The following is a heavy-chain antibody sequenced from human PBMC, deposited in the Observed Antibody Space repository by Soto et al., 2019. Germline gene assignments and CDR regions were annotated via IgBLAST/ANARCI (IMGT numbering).Heavy chain of an antibody. Sequence: QVQLQESGPGLVKPSQTLSLTCTVSGGSISSGGYYWSWIRQHPGKGLEWIGYIDSSGSTYYNPALKSLVTISVETSKNQFSLKLSSVTAADTAVYYCARSTPDRLRFLEWFDYWGQGTLVTVSS. J-gene: IGHJ4*02. D-gene: IGHD3-3*01. CDR1: GGSISSGGYY. V-gene: IGHV4-31*01. CDR3: ARSTPDRLRFLEWFDY. CDR2: IDSSGST.